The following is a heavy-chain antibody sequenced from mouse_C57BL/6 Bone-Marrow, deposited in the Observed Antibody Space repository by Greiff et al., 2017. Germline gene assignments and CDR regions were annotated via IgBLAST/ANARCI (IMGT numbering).Heavy chain of an antibody. CDR1: GYTFTSYW. J-gene: IGHJ1*03. Sequence: QVQLQQPGAELVRPGSSVKLSCKASGYTFTSYWMHWVKQRPIQGLEWIGNIDPSDSETHYNQKFKDKATLTVDKSSSTAYMQLSSLTSEDSAVXYCAREITTVVASDWYFEVWGTGTTVTVSS. CDR3: AREITTVVASDWYFEV. D-gene: IGHD1-1*01. V-gene: IGHV1-52*01. CDR2: IDPSDSET.